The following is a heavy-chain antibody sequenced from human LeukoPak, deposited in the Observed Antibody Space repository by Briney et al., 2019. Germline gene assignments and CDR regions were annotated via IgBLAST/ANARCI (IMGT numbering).Heavy chain of an antibody. CDR2: MNPNSGNT. J-gene: IGHJ4*02. D-gene: IGHD4/OR15-4a*01. V-gene: IGHV1-8*02. CDR3: AILMVVTVGTKKKRPNYFDY. Sequence: ASVKVSCKASGYTFTDYNIHWVRQATGQGLEWMGWMNPNSGNTGYAQKFQGRVTMTRNTSISTAYMELSSLRSEDTAVYYCAILMVVTVGTKKKRPNYFDYWGQGTLVTVSS. CDR1: GYTFTDYN.